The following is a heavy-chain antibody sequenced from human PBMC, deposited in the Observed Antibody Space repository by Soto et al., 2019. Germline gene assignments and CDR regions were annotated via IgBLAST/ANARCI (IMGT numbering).Heavy chain of an antibody. CDR2: ISAYNGIT. J-gene: IGHJ6*02. CDR1: GYTFTSDC. Sequence: ASVKVFFKPSGYTFTSDCISWVRPAPGQGLESRGWISAYNGITKYGQNLQRRLTMTTDTSTGTAHMELRTLTCNEAAVYYCAREAGDSTSSYICYYYGLDVWG. D-gene: IGHD2-2*02. V-gene: IGHV1-18*04. CDR3: AREAGDSTSSYICYYYGLDV.